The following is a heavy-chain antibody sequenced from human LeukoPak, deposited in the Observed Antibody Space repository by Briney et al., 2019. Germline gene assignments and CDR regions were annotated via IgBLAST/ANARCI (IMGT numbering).Heavy chain of an antibody. CDR2: IYNDGIRT. Sequence: GGSLRLSCAASGFTFSSYWMHWGRHVPGKGLVCVSRIYNDGIRTNSTDSVRGGFTLSRDNAKNTLYLQMNSRRAEDTAVYYCVRVRRDASPAAFDIWGQGTMVTVSS. CDR1: GFTFSSYW. CDR3: VRVRRDASPAAFDI. D-gene: IGHD5-24*01. J-gene: IGHJ3*02. V-gene: IGHV3-74*01.